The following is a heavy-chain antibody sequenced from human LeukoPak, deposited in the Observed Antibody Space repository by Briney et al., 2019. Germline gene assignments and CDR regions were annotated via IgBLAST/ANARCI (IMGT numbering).Heavy chain of an antibody. CDR2: ISYDGSNE. Sequence: GRSLRLSCAASGFTFSSYVMHWVRQAPGKGLEWVAIISYDGSNEYYADSVKGRFTISRDNSKNTLYLQMNSLRAADTAVYYCALSSWYHSGDYWGQGTLVTVSS. D-gene: IGHD6-13*01. V-gene: IGHV3-30*04. J-gene: IGHJ4*02. CDR1: GFTFSSYV. CDR3: ALSSWYHSGDY.